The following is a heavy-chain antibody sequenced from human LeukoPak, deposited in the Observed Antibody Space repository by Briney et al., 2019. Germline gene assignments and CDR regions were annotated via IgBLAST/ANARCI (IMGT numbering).Heavy chain of an antibody. J-gene: IGHJ4*02. CDR3: ARHISSGGTYAHFDY. CDR2: IYYSGST. CDR1: GGSISSYY. Sequence: PSETLSLTCTVSGGSISSYYWSWIRQPPGKGLEWIGYIYYSGSTNYNPSLKSRVTMSLDTSKNQVSLKLNSVTVADTAVYYCARHISSGGTYAHFDYWGQGTLVTVSS. V-gene: IGHV4-59*08. D-gene: IGHD1-26*01.